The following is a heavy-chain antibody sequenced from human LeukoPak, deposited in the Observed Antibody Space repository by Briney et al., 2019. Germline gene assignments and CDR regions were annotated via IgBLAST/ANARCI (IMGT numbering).Heavy chain of an antibody. V-gene: IGHV3-23*01. CDR3: ARPFPMVRGVPPDY. CDR1: GFTFSSYA. CDR2: ISGSGGST. J-gene: IGHJ4*02. Sequence: PGGSLRLSCAASGFTFSSYAMSWVCQAPGKGLEWVSAISGSGGSTYYADSVKGRFTISRDNSKNTLYLQMNSLRAEDTAVYYCARPFPMVRGVPPDYWGQGTLVTVSS. D-gene: IGHD3-10*01.